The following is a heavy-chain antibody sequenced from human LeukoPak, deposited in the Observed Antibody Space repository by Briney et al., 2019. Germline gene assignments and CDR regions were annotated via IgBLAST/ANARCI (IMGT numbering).Heavy chain of an antibody. Sequence: SETLSLTCTVSGGSISSYDWSWIRQPPGPGLEWFGYIYYSGSTNYLPSLKRRVTISVDTSKNQFSLKLSSVTAADTAVYYCARDGGYYDFWSGSAYYYGMDVWGQGTTVTVSS. CDR3: ARDGGYYDFWSGSAYYYGMDV. D-gene: IGHD3-3*01. V-gene: IGHV4-59*01. CDR2: IYYSGST. J-gene: IGHJ6*02. CDR1: GGSISSYD.